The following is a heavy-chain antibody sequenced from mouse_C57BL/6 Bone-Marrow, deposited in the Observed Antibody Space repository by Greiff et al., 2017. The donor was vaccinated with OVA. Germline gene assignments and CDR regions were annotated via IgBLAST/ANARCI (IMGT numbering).Heavy chain of an antibody. Sequence: EVQLQQSGPELVKPGASVKISCKASGYSFTGYYMNWVKQSPEKSLEWIGEINPSTGGTTYNQKFKAKATLTVDKSSSTAYMQLKSLTSDDSAVYSCEIYYDHVYAMDYWGQGTSVTVSS. CDR2: INPSTGGT. CDR3: EIYYDHVYAMDY. V-gene: IGHV1-42*01. CDR1: GYSFTGYY. D-gene: IGHD2-4*01. J-gene: IGHJ4*01.